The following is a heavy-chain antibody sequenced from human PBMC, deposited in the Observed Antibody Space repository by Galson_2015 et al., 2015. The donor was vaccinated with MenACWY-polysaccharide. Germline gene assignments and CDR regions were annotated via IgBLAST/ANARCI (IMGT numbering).Heavy chain of an antibody. CDR3: AISRGFSSGYTRGSVFDL. V-gene: IGHV3-23*01. J-gene: IGHJ2*01. D-gene: IGHD6-19*01. CDR1: GFTFSSNA. CDR2: ISGTGDSI. Sequence: SLRLSCATSGFTFSSNAMSWVRQAPGKGLEWVSAISGTGDSIRYADSVKGRFTISRDASKNTLYLQMSSLRAEDTALYYCAISRGFSSGYTRGSVFDLWGRGTLVTVSS.